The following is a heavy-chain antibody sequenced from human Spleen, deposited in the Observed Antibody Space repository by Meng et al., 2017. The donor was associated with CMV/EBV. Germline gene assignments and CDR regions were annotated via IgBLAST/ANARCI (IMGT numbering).Heavy chain of an antibody. Sequence: SVKVSCKASVGSFSSYGINWVRQAPGQGLKWIGGIIPRSGITKYAQKFQGRVTITADKVADTVYMELNSLRFEDTAVYYCARDPRITIFGVVASWDYYGMDVWGQGTTVTVSS. CDR3: ARDPRITIFGVVASWDYYGMDV. CDR1: VGSFSSYG. D-gene: IGHD3-3*01. J-gene: IGHJ6*02. V-gene: IGHV1-69*10. CDR2: IIPRSGIT.